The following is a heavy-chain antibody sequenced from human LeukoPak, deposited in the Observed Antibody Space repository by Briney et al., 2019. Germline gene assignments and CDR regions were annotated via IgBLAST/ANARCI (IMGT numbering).Heavy chain of an antibody. CDR1: GYTLISYG. CDR2: ISTYNSNT. D-gene: IGHD3-10*01. Sequence: ASVKVSCKASGYTLISYGISWVRQAPGQGLEWMRWISTYNSNTNYAQKFQGRVTMTTDTSTSTAYMELRSLRSDDTAVYYCARGGYYGSGNDFRFDPWGQGTLVTVSS. V-gene: IGHV1-18*01. J-gene: IGHJ5*02. CDR3: ARGGYYGSGNDFRFDP.